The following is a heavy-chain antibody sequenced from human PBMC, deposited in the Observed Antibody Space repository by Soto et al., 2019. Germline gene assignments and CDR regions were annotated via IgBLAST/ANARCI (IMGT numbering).Heavy chain of an antibody. CDR3: ARVSRKGSAIDLDY. CDR1: GYTFSNYD. J-gene: IGHJ4*02. Sequence: QVQLVQSGAELKKPGASVKVSCKASGYTFSNYDMNWVRQATGQGPEWIGWVNPNNGDTGYAQKFQGRVTLTTDISTTTAYMELTSLRSEVTAIYYCARVSRKGSAIDLDYWGQGTLITASS. D-gene: IGHD3-10*01. V-gene: IGHV1-8*01. CDR2: VNPNNGDT.